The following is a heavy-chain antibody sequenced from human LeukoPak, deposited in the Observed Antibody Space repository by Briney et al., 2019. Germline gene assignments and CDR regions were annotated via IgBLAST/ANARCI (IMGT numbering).Heavy chain of an antibody. Sequence: GGSLRLSCAASGFTFSSYGMHWVRQAPGMGLEWGAVIWYDGSNKYYADSVKGRFTISRDNSKNTLYLQMNSLRAEDTAVYYCARDPRDQITGGNWYFDLWGRGTLVTVSS. CDR2: IWYDGSNK. CDR3: ARDPRDQITGGNWYFDL. V-gene: IGHV3-33*01. J-gene: IGHJ2*01. D-gene: IGHD3-16*01. CDR1: GFTFSSYG.